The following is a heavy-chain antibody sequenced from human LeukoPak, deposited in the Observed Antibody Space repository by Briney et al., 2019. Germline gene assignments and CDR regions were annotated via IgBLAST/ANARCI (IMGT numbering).Heavy chain of an antibody. J-gene: IGHJ4*02. CDR3: ARSYDYVRGTYRQFAY. Sequence: PSETLSLTCAVYGGSFSGYYWSWIRQPPGKGLEWIGEINDRGSTNYSSSLKSRVTLSVDTSKIQFSLQLTSVTAADTGLYYCARSYDYVRGTYRQFAYWGQGTLVTVSS. D-gene: IGHD3-16*02. V-gene: IGHV4-34*01. CDR1: GGSFSGYY. CDR2: INDRGST.